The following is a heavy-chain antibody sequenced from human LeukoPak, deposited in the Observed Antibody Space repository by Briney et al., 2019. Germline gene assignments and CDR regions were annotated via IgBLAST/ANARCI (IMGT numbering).Heavy chain of an antibody. Sequence: GASVKVSCKASGYTFTSYDINWVRQATGQGLEWMGWMNPNSGDTGYAQKFQGRVTITRNSSVSTAYMELSSLRSDDTAVYYCARGPSGHHYYYMDVWGKGTTVTVSS. J-gene: IGHJ6*03. CDR2: MNPNSGDT. D-gene: IGHD2-15*01. CDR1: GYTFTSYD. CDR3: ARGPSGHHYYYMDV. V-gene: IGHV1-8*03.